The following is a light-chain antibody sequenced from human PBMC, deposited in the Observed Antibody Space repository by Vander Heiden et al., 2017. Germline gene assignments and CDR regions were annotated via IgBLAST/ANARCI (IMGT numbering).Light chain of an antibody. V-gene: IGKV3-15*01. CDR1: RSVTNN. Sequence: VLTPSPATLSVSPGERATLSCRASRSVTNNLAWYQQRHGQSPRLLIYGISTRATGTPPRFSGSGDGRDFTLTISSLQSEDVAVYYCQQYDNWPKTFGQGTKVEIK. CDR2: GIS. J-gene: IGKJ2*01. CDR3: QQYDNWPKT.